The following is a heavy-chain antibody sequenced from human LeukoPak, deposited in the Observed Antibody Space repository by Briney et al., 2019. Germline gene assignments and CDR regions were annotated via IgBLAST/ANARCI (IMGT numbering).Heavy chain of an antibody. J-gene: IGHJ5*02. CDR2: INPNSGDT. CDR3: ARPTLQTLGA. Sequence: ASVKVSCKASGYTFSDYYIHWVRQAPGQGLEWMGWINPNSGDTNYAQKFQGRVTMTRDTSISTAHMDLSSLRSDDTAVYYCARPTLQTLGAWGQGTPVTVSS. CDR1: GYTFSDYY. D-gene: IGHD3-10*01. V-gene: IGHV1-2*02.